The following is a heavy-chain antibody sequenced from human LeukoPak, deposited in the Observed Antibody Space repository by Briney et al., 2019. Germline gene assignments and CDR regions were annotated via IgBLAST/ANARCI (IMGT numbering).Heavy chain of an antibody. D-gene: IGHD3-22*01. J-gene: IGHJ4*02. V-gene: IGHV4-34*01. Sequence: SETLSLTCAVTGDSFSGYFWNWIRQPPGKGLEWIGEISHSGNTNYNPSLKSRVTISVDTSKRQFSLKMSSVTAADTAVYYCAREDYYDSTFDYWGQGTLVTVSS. CDR2: ISHSGNT. CDR1: GDSFSGYF. CDR3: AREDYYDSTFDY.